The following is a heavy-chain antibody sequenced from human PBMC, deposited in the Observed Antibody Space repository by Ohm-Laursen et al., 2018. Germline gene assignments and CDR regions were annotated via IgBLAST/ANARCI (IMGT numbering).Heavy chain of an antibody. D-gene: IGHD6-19*01. V-gene: IGHV3-9*01. CDR3: AKADSIAVAGNVPTLFDP. CDR1: GFTFDDYA. CDR2: ISWNSGSI. Sequence: SLRLSCSASGFTFDDYAMHWVRHAPGKGLEWVSGISWNSGSIGYADSVKGRFTISRDNAKNSLYLQMNSLRAEDTALYYCAKADSIAVAGNVPTLFDPWGQGTLVTVSS. J-gene: IGHJ5*02.